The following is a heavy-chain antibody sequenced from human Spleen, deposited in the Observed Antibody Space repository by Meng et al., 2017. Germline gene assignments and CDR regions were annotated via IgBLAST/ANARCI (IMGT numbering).Heavy chain of an antibody. CDR3: ARPRYSSSWKDAFDI. J-gene: IGHJ3*02. CDR2: IYPSDSDT. D-gene: IGHD6-13*01. CDR1: GYRFTSYW. Sequence: GESLKISCKGSGYRFTSYWIGWVRQMPGKGLEWMGIIYPSDSDTRYSPSFQGQVTISADKSISTAYLQWSSLKASDTAMYYCARPRYSSSWKDAFDIWGQGTMVTVSS. V-gene: IGHV5-51*01.